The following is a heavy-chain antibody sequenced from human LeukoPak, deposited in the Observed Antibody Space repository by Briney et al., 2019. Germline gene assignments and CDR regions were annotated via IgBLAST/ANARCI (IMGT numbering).Heavy chain of an antibody. CDR1: GFTFSSYG. Sequence: GGSLRLSCAASGFTFSSYGMHWVRHAPGKGLEWVGVISYDGSNKYYADSVKGRFTISRDNSKNTLYPQMNSLRAEDTAVYYCAKDLFGIADLGYYYGMDVWGQGTTVTVSS. J-gene: IGHJ6*02. V-gene: IGHV3-30*18. D-gene: IGHD6-13*01. CDR3: AKDLFGIADLGYYYGMDV. CDR2: ISYDGSNK.